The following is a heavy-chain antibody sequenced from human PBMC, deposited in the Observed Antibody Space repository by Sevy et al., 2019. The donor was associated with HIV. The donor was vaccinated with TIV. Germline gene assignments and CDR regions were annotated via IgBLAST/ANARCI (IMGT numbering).Heavy chain of an antibody. V-gene: IGHV3-21*01. CDR3: AREERPVAGITGKVAGPENYYYYGMDV. CDR2: ISSSSYI. D-gene: IGHD6-19*01. Sequence: GGSLRLSCVASGFTFSSYSMNWVRQAPGKGLEWVSSISSSSYIYYADSVKGRFTISRDNAKNSRYLQMNRLRAEDTAVFYCAREERPVAGITGKVAGPENYYYYGMDVWGQGTTVTVS. J-gene: IGHJ6*01. CDR1: GFTFSSYS.